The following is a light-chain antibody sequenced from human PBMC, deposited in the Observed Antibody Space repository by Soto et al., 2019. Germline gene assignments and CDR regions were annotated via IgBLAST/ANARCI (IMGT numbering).Light chain of an antibody. CDR2: EVN. Sequence: QSVLTQPPSASGSPGQSVAISCSGTSGDIGGYNYISWYQQHPGKAPKLIIYEVNKRLSGVPDRFSGSKSGNTASLTVSGLQAEDEADYYCSSFAAGGVFGGGTKLTVL. J-gene: IGLJ3*02. V-gene: IGLV2-8*01. CDR3: SSFAAGGV. CDR1: SGDIGGYNY.